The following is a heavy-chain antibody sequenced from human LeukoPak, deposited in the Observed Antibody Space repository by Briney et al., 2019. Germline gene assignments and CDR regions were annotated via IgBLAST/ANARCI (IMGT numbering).Heavy chain of an antibody. CDR1: GFAFSTYA. J-gene: IGHJ4*02. V-gene: IGHV3-23*01. CDR3: ARDEYDYGDSYYFDY. D-gene: IGHD4-17*01. CDR2: LSANGGKT. Sequence: GGSLRLSCAASGFAFSTYAMSWVRQVPEKGLEWVSALSANGGKTYYTDSVKGRFTISRDNSHNTLYLQMNSLRAEDTAVYYCARDEYDYGDSYYFDYWGQGTLVTVSS.